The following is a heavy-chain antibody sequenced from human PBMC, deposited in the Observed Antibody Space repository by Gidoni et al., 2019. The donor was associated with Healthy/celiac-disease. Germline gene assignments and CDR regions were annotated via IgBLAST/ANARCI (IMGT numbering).Heavy chain of an antibody. CDR3: ARESGGDDYGDQGPFDY. J-gene: IGHJ4*02. V-gene: IGHV1-46*01. D-gene: IGHD4-17*01. CDR2: INPSGGST. CDR1: GYTFTSYY. Sequence: QVQLVQSGAEVKKPGASVKVSCKASGYTFTSYYMHWVRQAPGQGLEWMGIINPSGGSTSYAQKFQGRVTMTRDTSTSTVYMELSSLRSEDTAVYYCARESGGDDYGDQGPFDYWGQGTLVTVSS.